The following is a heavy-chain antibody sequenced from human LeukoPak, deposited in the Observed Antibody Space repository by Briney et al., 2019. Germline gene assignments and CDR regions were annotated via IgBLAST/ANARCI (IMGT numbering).Heavy chain of an antibody. CDR1: GLSLATSRVG. Sequence: SGPTLVKPTQTLTLTCTFSGLSLATSRVGVGWIRQPPGKALEWLALIYWNDNKRYSPSLRSRLTVTKDTSKTQVFLTMTKMDPVDTATYYCAHGYGDYDPYFDYWGQGTLVTVSS. J-gene: IGHJ4*02. D-gene: IGHD4-17*01. V-gene: IGHV2-5*01. CDR2: IYWNDNK. CDR3: AHGYGDYDPYFDY.